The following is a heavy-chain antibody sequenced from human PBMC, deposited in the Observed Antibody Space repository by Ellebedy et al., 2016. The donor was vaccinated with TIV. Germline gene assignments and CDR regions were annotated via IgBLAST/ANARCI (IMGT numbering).Heavy chain of an antibody. V-gene: IGHV4-59*01. Sequence: MPSETLSLTCTVSGGSISSYYWSWIRQPPGKGLEWVGYIYYSGSTNYNPPLKSRVTISIDTSTNQFSLRLSSVTAADTAVYYCARSNGYGDQRRFDYWGQGTLVTVSS. CDR3: ARSNGYGDQRRFDY. D-gene: IGHD4-17*01. J-gene: IGHJ4*02. CDR1: GGSISSYY. CDR2: IYYSGST.